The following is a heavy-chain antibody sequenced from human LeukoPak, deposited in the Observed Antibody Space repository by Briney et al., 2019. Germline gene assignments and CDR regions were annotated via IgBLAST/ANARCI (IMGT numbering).Heavy chain of an antibody. CDR3: AREKSVVVVAATRRETGIFDY. V-gene: IGHV1-69*13. CDR2: IIPVFVTA. D-gene: IGHD2-15*01. CDR1: GGTFSSYA. Sequence: SVKVSCKASGGTFSSYAISWVRQAPGQGLEWMGGIIPVFVTANYAQKFQGRVTITADESTSTAYMELSSLRSEDTAVYYCAREKSVVVVAATRRETGIFDYWGQGTLVTVSS. J-gene: IGHJ4*02.